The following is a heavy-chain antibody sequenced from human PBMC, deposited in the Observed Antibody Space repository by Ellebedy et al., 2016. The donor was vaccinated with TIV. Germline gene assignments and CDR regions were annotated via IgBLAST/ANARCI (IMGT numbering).Heavy chain of an antibody. D-gene: IGHD6-6*01. Sequence: AASVKVSCKASGDTFTDYYFHWVRQAPGQGLEWMAWINPHTGGTGYAQKFQDRVTVTRDTSINTVYMELSNLRSDDTAVYYCARTRWQLAFDYWGQGTLVTVSS. CDR3: ARTRWQLAFDY. CDR1: GDTFTDYY. V-gene: IGHV1-2*02. J-gene: IGHJ4*02. CDR2: INPHTGGT.